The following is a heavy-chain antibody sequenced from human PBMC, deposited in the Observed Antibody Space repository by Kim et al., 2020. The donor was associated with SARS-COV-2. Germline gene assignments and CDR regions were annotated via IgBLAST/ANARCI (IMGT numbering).Heavy chain of an antibody. CDR2: IIPIFGTA. CDR3: ARGALAYCGGDCYSVDY. D-gene: IGHD2-21*02. CDR1: GGTFSSYA. V-gene: IGHV1-69*13. J-gene: IGHJ4*02. Sequence: SVKVSCKASGGTFSSYAISWVRQAPGQGLEWMGGIIPIFGTANYAQKFQGRVTITADESTSTAYMELSSLRSEDTAVYYCARGALAYCGGDCYSVDYWGQGTLVTVSS.